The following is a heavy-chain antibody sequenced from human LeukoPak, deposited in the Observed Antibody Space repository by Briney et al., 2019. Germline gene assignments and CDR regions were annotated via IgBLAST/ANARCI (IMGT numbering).Heavy chain of an antibody. Sequence: GGSLRLSCAASGFTFSNYSMHWVRQAPGKGLEWVAFIRYDGITKYYADSVKGRFTISRDNSKNTLFVQMNSLRAEDTAVYYCAKANGAVAGLLPDYWGQGTLVTVSS. CDR2: IRYDGITK. D-gene: IGHD6-19*01. CDR3: AKANGAVAGLLPDY. V-gene: IGHV3-30*02. CDR1: GFTFSNYS. J-gene: IGHJ4*02.